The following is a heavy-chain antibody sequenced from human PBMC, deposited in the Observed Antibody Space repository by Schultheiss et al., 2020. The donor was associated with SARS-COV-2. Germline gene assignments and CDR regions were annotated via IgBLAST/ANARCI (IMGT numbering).Heavy chain of an antibody. CDR3: ARDLRMAGSYYYYYYMDV. CDR1: GFTFSSYA. CDR2: ISYDGSNK. J-gene: IGHJ6*03. Sequence: GGSLRLSCAASGFTFSSYAMHWVRQAPGKGLEWVAVISYDGSNKYYADSVKGRFTISRDNSKNTLYLQMNSLRAEDTAVYYCARDLRMAGSYYYYYYMDVWGKGTTVTVSS. V-gene: IGHV3-30*04. D-gene: IGHD2-8*01.